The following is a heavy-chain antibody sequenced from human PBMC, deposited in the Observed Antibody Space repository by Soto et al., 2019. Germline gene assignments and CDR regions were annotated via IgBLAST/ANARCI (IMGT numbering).Heavy chain of an antibody. V-gene: IGHV3-74*01. CDR1: GFTFSSYW. Sequence: EVQLVESGGGLVQPGGSLRLSCAASGFTFSSYWMHWVRQAPGKGLVWVSRINSDGSSTSYADSVKGRFTISRDNAKNTLYLQMNSLRAEDTAVYYCARVGGSSWALDAFDIWGQGTMVTVSS. D-gene: IGHD6-13*01. J-gene: IGHJ3*02. CDR2: INSDGSST. CDR3: ARVGGSSWALDAFDI.